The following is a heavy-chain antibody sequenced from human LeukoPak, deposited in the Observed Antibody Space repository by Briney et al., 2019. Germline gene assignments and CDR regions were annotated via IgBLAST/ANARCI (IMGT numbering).Heavy chain of an antibody. CDR2: IKQDGSEK. CDR1: GFTFSSYW. Sequence: GGSLRLSCAASGFTFSSYWMSWVRQAPGKGLEWVANIKQDGSEKYYVDSVKGRFIISRDNAKNSLYLQMNSLRAEDTAVYYCARDIGGYGDYFFDYWGQGTLVTVSS. D-gene: IGHD4-17*01. CDR3: ARDIGGYGDYFFDY. V-gene: IGHV3-7*01. J-gene: IGHJ4*02.